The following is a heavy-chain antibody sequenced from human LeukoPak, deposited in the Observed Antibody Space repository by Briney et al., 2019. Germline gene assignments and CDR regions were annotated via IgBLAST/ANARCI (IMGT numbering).Heavy chain of an antibody. J-gene: IGHJ4*02. CDR1: GFTFSIYS. D-gene: IGHD3-9*01. CDR2: ISSSSNII. Sequence: GGSLRLSCAASGFTFSIYSMNWARQAPGKGLEWVSYISSSSNIIYYADSVKGRFTTSRDNAKNSLFLQMNSLRDEDTAVYYCARVDQGTVDYWGQGTLVTVSS. V-gene: IGHV3-48*02. CDR3: ARVDQGTVDY.